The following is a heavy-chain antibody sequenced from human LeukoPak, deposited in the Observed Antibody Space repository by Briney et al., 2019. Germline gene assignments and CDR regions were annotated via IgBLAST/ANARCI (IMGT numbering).Heavy chain of an antibody. Sequence: GSLRLSCAASGFTVSSNYMSWVRQAPGKGLEWVSVIYSGGSTYYADSVKGRFTISRDNSKNTLYLQMNSLRAEDTAVYYCARDLYSSSWSHFHYWGQGTLVTVSS. D-gene: IGHD6-13*01. V-gene: IGHV3-66*02. CDR2: IYSGGST. CDR1: GFTVSSNY. J-gene: IGHJ4*02. CDR3: ARDLYSSSWSHFHY.